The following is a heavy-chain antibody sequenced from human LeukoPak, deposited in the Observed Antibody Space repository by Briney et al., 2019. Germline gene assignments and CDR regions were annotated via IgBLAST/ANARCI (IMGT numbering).Heavy chain of an antibody. CDR3: TRGTILTGYFPFDY. CDR2: IDSDGSTT. V-gene: IGHV3-74*01. CDR1: GFTFSSYW. Sequence: PGGSLRLSCAASGFTFSSYWMHWVRQVPGKGLGWVSRIDSDGSTTDYADSVKGRFTISRDNAKNTLYLQVNSLRAEDTAVYYCTRGTILTGYFPFDYWGQGTLVTVSS. J-gene: IGHJ4*02. D-gene: IGHD3-9*01.